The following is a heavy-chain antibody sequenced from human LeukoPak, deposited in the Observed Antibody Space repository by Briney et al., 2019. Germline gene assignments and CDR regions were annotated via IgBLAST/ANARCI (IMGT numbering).Heavy chain of an antibody. CDR1: GGSISSYY. CDR2: IYDSGST. J-gene: IGHJ4*02. CDR3: ARAGSYYVSFDS. D-gene: IGHD1-26*01. V-gene: IGHV4-59*01. Sequence: PSETLSLTCTVSGGSISSYYWSWIRQSPGKGLEWIGYIYDSGSTNYNPSLKSRVTISVDTSKNQFSLKLSSVTAADTAVYYCARAGSYYVSFDSWGQGTLVTVSS.